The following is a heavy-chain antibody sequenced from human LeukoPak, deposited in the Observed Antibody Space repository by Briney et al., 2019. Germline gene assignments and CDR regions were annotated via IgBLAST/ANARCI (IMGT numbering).Heavy chain of an antibody. CDR3: AGPYSGYALH. CDR1: GGSISSYY. CDR2: IYYSGST. J-gene: IGHJ4*02. V-gene: IGHV4-59*01. Sequence: SETLSLTCTVSGGSISSYYWSWIRQPPGKGLEWIGYIYYSGSTNYNPSLKSRVTISVDTSKNQFSLKLSSVTAADTAVCYCAGPYSGYALHWGQGTLVTVSS. D-gene: IGHD5-12*01.